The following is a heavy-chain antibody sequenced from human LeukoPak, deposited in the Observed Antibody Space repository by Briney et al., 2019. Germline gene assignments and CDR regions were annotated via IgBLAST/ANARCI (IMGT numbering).Heavy chain of an antibody. Sequence: RRASVKVSCKVSGYTLTELSMHWVRQAPGKGLEWMGGFDPEDGETIYAQKFQGRVTMTEDTSTDTAYMELSSLRSEDTAVYYCATESYSGSYLYAFDIWGQGTMVTVSS. CDR3: ATESYSGSYLYAFDI. CDR1: GYTLTELS. D-gene: IGHD1-26*01. CDR2: FDPEDGET. V-gene: IGHV1-24*01. J-gene: IGHJ3*02.